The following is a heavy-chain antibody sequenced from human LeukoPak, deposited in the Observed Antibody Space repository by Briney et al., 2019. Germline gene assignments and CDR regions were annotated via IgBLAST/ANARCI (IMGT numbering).Heavy chain of an antibody. V-gene: IGHV1-8*03. J-gene: IGHJ3*02. CDR2: MNPNSGNT. D-gene: IGHD1-1*01. CDR3: ARVNDDDDAFDI. CDR1: GYTFTSYD. Sequence: ASVKVSCKASGYTFTSYDINWVRQATGQGLEWMGWMNPNSGNTGYAQKFQGRVTNTRKPSISTAYMELSSLRSEDTAVYYCARVNDDDDAFDIWGQGTMVTVSS.